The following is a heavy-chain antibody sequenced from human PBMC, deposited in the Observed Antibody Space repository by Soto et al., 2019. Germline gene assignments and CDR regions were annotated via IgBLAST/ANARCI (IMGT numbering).Heavy chain of an antibody. Sequence: QVQLQESGPGLVKPSQTLSLTCTVSGGSISGGAYYWSWIRQHPGKGLEWIGYIFYTGSTFYNPSLKSRVAISVDTSKNQFSLKLNSVTAADTAVYYCAREESDFRGPNWFAPWGQGTLVTVSS. V-gene: IGHV4-31*03. D-gene: IGHD3-3*01. J-gene: IGHJ5*02. CDR3: AREESDFRGPNWFAP. CDR2: IFYTGST. CDR1: GGSISGGAYY.